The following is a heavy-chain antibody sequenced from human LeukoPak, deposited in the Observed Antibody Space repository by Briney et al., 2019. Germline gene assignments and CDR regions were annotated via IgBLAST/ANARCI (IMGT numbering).Heavy chain of an antibody. CDR1: GYSFTTYW. CDR2: IYPADSAA. J-gene: IGHJ5*02. Sequence: HGESLKISCKASGYSFTTYWIGWVRQMPGKGLEWMGIIYPADSAAHYSPSFQGQVTISVDKSINTAYLQWSSLKASDTAMYYCARDAMPAAIPGWFDPWGQGTLVTVSS. D-gene: IGHD2-2*02. V-gene: IGHV5-51*01. CDR3: ARDAMPAAIPGWFDP.